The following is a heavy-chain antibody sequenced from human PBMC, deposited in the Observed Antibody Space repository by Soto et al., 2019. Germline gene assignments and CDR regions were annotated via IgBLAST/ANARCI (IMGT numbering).Heavy chain of an antibody. CDR1: GDSVSSNSAA. CDR2: TYYRSKWYN. V-gene: IGHV6-1*01. CDR3: ARAITVYSSGWRGPDYGMDV. Sequence: SQTLSLTCVISGDSVSSNSAAWNWIRQSPSRGLEWLGRTYYRSKWYNDYAVSVKSRITINPDTSKNQFSLQLNSVTPEDTAVYYCARAITVYSSGWRGPDYGMDVWGKGTTVTVSS. D-gene: IGHD6-19*01. J-gene: IGHJ6*04.